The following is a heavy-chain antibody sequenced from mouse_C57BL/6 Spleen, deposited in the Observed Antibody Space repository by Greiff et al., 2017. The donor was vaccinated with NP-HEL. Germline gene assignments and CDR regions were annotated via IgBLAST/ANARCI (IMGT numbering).Heavy chain of an antibody. Sequence: VKLQESGAELARPGASVKMSCKASGYTFTSYTMHWVKQRPGQGLEWIGYINPSSGYTKYNQKFKDKATLTADKSSSTAYMQLSSLTSEDSAVYYCAPTGKDWFAYWGQGTLVTVSA. J-gene: IGHJ3*01. D-gene: IGHD4-1*02. V-gene: IGHV1-4*01. CDR1: GYTFTSYT. CDR3: APTGKDWFAY. CDR2: INPSSGYT.